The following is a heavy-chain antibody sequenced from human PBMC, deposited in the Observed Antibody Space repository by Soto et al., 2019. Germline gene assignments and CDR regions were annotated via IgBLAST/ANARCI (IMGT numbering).Heavy chain of an antibody. Sequence: GGSLRLSCAGYVFAVNSNYMSCGRQAPGKVLEWVSVIYSGGSTYYADSVKGRFIISRDDSKNTLFLQMNSLRAEDTAVYYCATAKLLLPWLFDYWGQGALVTVSS. V-gene: IGHV3-66*01. CDR1: VFAVNSNY. J-gene: IGHJ4*02. D-gene: IGHD2-15*01. CDR3: ATAKLLLPWLFDY. CDR2: IYSGGST.